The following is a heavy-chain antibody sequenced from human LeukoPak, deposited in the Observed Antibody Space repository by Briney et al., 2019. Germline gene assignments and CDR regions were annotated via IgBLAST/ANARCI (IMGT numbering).Heavy chain of an antibody. CDR3: ARSVGMVRVNWFDP. CDR1: GGTFSSYA. CDR2: IIPIFGTA. D-gene: IGHD3-10*01. Sequence: TVKVSCKASGGTFSSYAISWVRQAPGQGLEWMGGIIPIFGTANYAQKFQGRVAITADEPTSTAYMELSSLRSEDTAVYYCARSVGMVRVNWFDPWGQGTLVTVSS. J-gene: IGHJ5*02. V-gene: IGHV1-69*13.